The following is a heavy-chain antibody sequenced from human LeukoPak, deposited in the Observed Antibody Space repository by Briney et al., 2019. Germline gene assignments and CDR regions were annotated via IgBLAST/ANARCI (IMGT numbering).Heavy chain of an antibody. CDR2: INPGGST. V-gene: IGHV4-38-2*02. J-gene: IGHJ5*02. CDR3: ARVRDGDYGWFDP. CDR1: AYSINSGHY. Sequence: PSETLSLTCTVSAYSINSGHYWGWIRQSPEKGLEWIGNINPGGSTYYNPSLKSRVTLSVDTSQNQFSLRLTSVTAADTAIYYCARVRDGDYGWFDPWGQGTLVTVSS. D-gene: IGHD4-17*01.